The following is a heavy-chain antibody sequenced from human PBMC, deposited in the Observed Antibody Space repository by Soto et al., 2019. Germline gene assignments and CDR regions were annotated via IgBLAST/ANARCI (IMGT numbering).Heavy chain of an antibody. D-gene: IGHD6-19*01. V-gene: IGHV3-66*01. J-gene: IGHJ4*02. CDR2: LYSGDST. Sequence: GGSLRLYCAASGFTVSNSYMSWVRQAPGKGLEWVSVLYSGDSTSYADSVKGRSTISRDNSKNSLYLQMNSLRVEDTAVYYCARDSSSGWSSDYWGQGT. CDR1: GFTVSNSY. CDR3: ARDSSSGWSSDY.